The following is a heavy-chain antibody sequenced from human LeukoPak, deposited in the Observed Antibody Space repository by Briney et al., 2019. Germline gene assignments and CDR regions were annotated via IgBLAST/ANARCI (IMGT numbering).Heavy chain of an antibody. V-gene: IGHV3-21*01. J-gene: IGHJ2*01. CDR2: ISSSSSYI. CDR3: AASPPQTITSWYFDL. D-gene: IGHD1-14*01. CDR1: GFTFSSYS. Sequence: GGSLRLSCAASGFTFSSYSMNWGRQAPGKGLEWVSSISSSSSYIYYADSVKGRFTISRDNAKHSLYLQMNSLRAEHTAVYYCAASPPQTITSWYFDLWRRGTLVTVSS.